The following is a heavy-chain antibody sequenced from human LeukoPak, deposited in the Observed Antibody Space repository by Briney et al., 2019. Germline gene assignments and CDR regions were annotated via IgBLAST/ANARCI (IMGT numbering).Heavy chain of an antibody. V-gene: IGHV3-23*01. Sequence: GGSLRLSCAASGFTFSSYSMNWVRQAPGKGLEWVSSVSGTGGSTYYADSVKGRFTISRDNSKNTVYLQMSSLRADDSAVYYCAKYHGGLMSRFDPWGQGTLVTVSS. CDR3: AKYHGGLMSRFDP. CDR2: VSGTGGST. J-gene: IGHJ5*02. D-gene: IGHD3-16*01. CDR1: GFTFSSYS.